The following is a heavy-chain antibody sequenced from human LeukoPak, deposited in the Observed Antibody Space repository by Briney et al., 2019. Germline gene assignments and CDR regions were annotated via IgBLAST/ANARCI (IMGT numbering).Heavy chain of an antibody. CDR3: ARELPPYYDSSGYYYYFDY. D-gene: IGHD3-22*01. CDR2: ISSSSSTI. J-gene: IGHJ4*02. CDR1: GFTFSSYS. Sequence: GGSLRLSCAASGFTFSSYSMNWVRQAPGKGLEWVSYISSSSSTIYYADSVKGRFTISRDNAKNSLYLQMNSLRAEDTAVYYCARELPPYYDSSGYYYYFDYWGQGTLVTVSS. V-gene: IGHV3-48*01.